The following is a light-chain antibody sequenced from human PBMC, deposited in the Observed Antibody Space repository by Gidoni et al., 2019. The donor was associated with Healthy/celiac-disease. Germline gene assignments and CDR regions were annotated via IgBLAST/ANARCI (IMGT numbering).Light chain of an antibody. J-gene: IGKJ4*01. V-gene: IGKV3-11*01. CDR2: DAS. CDR1: QSVSSY. Sequence: ELVLTQSPATLSLSPGERATLSCRASQSVSSYLAWYQQKPGQAPRLLIYDASNRATGIPARFSGSGSGTDFTLTISSLEPEDFAVYYCRQHSNWPLTFGGGTKVEIK. CDR3: RQHSNWPLT.